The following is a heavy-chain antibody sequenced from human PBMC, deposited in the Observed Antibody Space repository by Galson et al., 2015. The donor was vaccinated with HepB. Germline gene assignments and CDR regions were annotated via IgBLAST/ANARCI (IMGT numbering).Heavy chain of an antibody. V-gene: IGHV1-18*04. D-gene: IGHD3-16*01. CDR1: GYTFTSNG. CDR2: ISPNNGNT. Sequence: SVKVSCKASGYTFTSNGITWVRQAPGQGLEWMGWISPNNGNTNYAQKLRGRVTMTTDTFTSTAYMELRSLKSDDTAVYYCARGGMGGMDVWGQGTTVTVSS. J-gene: IGHJ6*02. CDR3: ARGGMGGMDV.